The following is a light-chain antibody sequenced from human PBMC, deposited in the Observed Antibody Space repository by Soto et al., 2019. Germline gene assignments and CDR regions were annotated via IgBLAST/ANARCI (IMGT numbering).Light chain of an antibody. J-gene: IGKJ5*01. CDR3: QHGHNTPPT. V-gene: IGKV1-39*01. CDR1: QYIYSY. CDR2: GAS. Sequence: DIQMTQSPSSLSASVGDRVTITCRASQYIYSYLNWYQQRPGKAPNLLVYGASRLQSGVPSRFSGSGSGTDFTLTISSLQPEDFATYYCQHGHNTPPTFGQVTRLEIK.